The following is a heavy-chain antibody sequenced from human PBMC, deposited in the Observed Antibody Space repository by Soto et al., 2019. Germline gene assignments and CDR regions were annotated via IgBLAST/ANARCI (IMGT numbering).Heavy chain of an antibody. D-gene: IGHD6-6*01. CDR1: GFTVSSNY. CDR2: IYSGGST. J-gene: IGHJ6*02. Sequence: PGGSLRLSCAASGFTVSSNYMSWVRQAPGKGLEWVSVIYSGGSTYYADSVKGRFTISRDNSKNTLYLQMNSLRAEDTAVYYCARDASFEYSSSSSGMDVWGQGTTVTVSS. V-gene: IGHV3-53*01. CDR3: ARDASFEYSSSSSGMDV.